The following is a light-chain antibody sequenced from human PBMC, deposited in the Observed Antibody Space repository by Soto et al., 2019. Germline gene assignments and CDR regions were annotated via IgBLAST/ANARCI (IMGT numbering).Light chain of an antibody. J-gene: IGLJ2*01. CDR2: DNY. CDR1: SSNIGSNY. CDR3: GTWDSSLSAVV. V-gene: IGLV1-51*01. Sequence: QSVLTQPPSVSAAPGQKVTISCSGSSSNIGSNYVSWYQQLPGTAPKLLIYDNYKRPSGIPDRFSGSKSGTSATLGITGLQTGDEADYHCGTWDSSLSAVVFGGGTKLTVL.